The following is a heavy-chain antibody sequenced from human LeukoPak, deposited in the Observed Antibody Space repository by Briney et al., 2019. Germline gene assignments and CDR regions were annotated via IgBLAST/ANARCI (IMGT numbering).Heavy chain of an antibody. V-gene: IGHV4-39*07. Sequence: SETLSLTCAVSGGSISSNSYYWGWIRQPPGKGLEWIGSIYYSGSTNYNPSLKSRVTISVDASKNQFSLKLSSVTAADTAVYYCARAAGDSPPYYYYMDVWGKGTTVTVSS. D-gene: IGHD3-10*01. CDR2: IYYSGST. J-gene: IGHJ6*03. CDR1: GGSISSNSYY. CDR3: ARAAGDSPPYYYYMDV.